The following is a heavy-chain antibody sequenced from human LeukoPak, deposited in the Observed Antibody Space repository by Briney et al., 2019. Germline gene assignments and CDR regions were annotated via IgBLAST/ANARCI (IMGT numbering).Heavy chain of an antibody. Sequence: PSETLSLTCTVSGGSISSSSYYWGWIRQSPGKGLEWLASVYSSGSTHSNPSLTSRVSISIDMSKNQFSLKLYSVTASDAAIYCCARHLSGTAMAHYFDFWGQGTLVTVSS. CDR3: ARHLSGTAMAHYFDF. D-gene: IGHD5-18*01. V-gene: IGHV4-39*01. CDR2: VYSSGST. CDR1: GGSISSSSYY. J-gene: IGHJ4*02.